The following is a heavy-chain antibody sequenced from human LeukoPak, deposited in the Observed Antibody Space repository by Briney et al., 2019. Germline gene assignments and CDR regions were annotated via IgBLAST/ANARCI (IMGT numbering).Heavy chain of an antibody. CDR1: GGSFRGYY. CDR2: INHSGST. J-gene: IGHJ3*02. D-gene: IGHD5-12*01. CDR3: ARVVAYPRIDAFDI. Sequence: SETLSLTCAVYGGSFRGYYWSWIRQPPGKGLEWIGEINHSGSTNYNPSLKSRVTISVDTSKNQFSLKLSSVTAADTAVYYCARVVAYPRIDAFDIWGQGTMVTVSS. V-gene: IGHV4-34*01.